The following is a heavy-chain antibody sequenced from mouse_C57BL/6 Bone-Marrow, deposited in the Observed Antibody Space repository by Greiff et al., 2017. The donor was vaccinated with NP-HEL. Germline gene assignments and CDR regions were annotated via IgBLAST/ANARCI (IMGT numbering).Heavy chain of an antibody. J-gene: IGHJ1*03. V-gene: IGHV1-52*01. Sequence: VQLQQPGAELVRPGSSVKLSCKASGYTFTSYWMHWVKQRPIQGLEWIGNIDPSDSDTHYNQKFKDKATLTVDKSSSTAYMQRSSLTSEDSAVYYGARRDYGSSTWYFDVWGTGTTVTVSS. CDR2: IDPSDSDT. CDR3: ARRDYGSSTWYFDV. D-gene: IGHD1-1*01. CDR1: GYTFTSYW.